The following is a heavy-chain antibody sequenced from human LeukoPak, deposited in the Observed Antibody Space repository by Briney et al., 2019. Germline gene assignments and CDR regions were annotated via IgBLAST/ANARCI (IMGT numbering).Heavy chain of an antibody. Sequence: GGSLRLSCAASGFTFDDYAMHWVRQAPGKGLEWVSLISGDGGSTYYADSVKGRFTISRDNSKNSLYLQMNSLRTEDTALYYCAKDKHGRGIRGVPDYWGQGTLVTVSS. CDR1: GFTFDDYA. D-gene: IGHD3-10*01. V-gene: IGHV3-43*02. CDR2: ISGDGGST. J-gene: IGHJ4*02. CDR3: AKDKHGRGIRGVPDY.